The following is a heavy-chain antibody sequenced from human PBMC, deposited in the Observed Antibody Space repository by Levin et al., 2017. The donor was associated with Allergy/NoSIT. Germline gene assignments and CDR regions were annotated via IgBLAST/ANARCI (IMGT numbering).Heavy chain of an antibody. D-gene: IGHD3-10*01. CDR2: IYSGGST. V-gene: IGHV3-53*01. Sequence: GESLKISCAASGFTVSSNYMSWVRQAPGKGLEWVSVIYSGGSTYYADSVKGRFTISRDNSKNTLYLQMNSLRAEDTAVYYCARGLFGELLSDAFDIWGQGTMVTVSS. CDR1: GFTVSSNY. J-gene: IGHJ3*02. CDR3: ARGLFGELLSDAFDI.